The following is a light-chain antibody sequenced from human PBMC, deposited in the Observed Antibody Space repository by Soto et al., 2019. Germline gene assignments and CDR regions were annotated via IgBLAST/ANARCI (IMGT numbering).Light chain of an antibody. CDR2: GAS. V-gene: IGKV3-20*01. J-gene: IGKJ2*01. CDR1: QSVSSSY. CDR3: QQYGNSPYT. Sequence: EIVVTQSPGTLSLSPGERATLSCRASQSVSSSYLAWYQQKPGQAPRLLIYGASSRATGIPDRFSGSGSGTDFTLTISRLEPEDFAVYYCQQYGNSPYTFGQGTQLEI.